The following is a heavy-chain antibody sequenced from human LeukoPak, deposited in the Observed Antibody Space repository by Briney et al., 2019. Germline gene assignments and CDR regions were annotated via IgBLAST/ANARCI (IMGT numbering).Heavy chain of an antibody. D-gene: IGHD5-18*01. V-gene: IGHV3-9*01. J-gene: IGHJ6*02. CDR3: AKVAGSYGSYYFYGMDV. CDR1: GFNFDDYA. CDR2: ISWSSGSI. Sequence: TGGSLRLSCAASGFNFDDYAMHWVRQAPGKGLEWVSGISWSSGSIGYADSVKGRFTISRDNAKNSLYLQMNSLRAEDTALYYCAKVAGSYGSYYFYGMDVWGQGTTVTVSS.